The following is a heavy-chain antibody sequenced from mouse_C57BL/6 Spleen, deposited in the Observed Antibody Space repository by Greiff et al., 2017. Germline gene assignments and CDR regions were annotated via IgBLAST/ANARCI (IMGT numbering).Heavy chain of an antibody. V-gene: IGHV1-80*01. J-gene: IGHJ4*01. Sequence: LVESGAELVKPGASVKISCKASGYAFSSYWMNWVKQRPGKGLEWIGQIYPGDGDTNYNGKFKGKATLTADKSSSTAYMQLSSLTSEDSAVYFCARSEVYAMDYRGQGTSVTVSS. CDR3: ARSEVYAMDY. CDR2: IYPGDGDT. CDR1: GYAFSSYW.